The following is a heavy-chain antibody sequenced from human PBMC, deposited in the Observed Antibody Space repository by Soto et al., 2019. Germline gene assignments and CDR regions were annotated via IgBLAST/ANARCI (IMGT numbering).Heavy chain of an antibody. Sequence: QVQLQQWGAGLLKPSETLSLTCAVYGGSFSGYYWSWIRQPPGKGLEWIGEINHSGSTNSNPSLKRRVTISVDTSKNQFSLKLSSVTAADTAVYYCARGKNILTGYVDWFDPWGQGTLVTVSS. CDR2: INHSGST. CDR3: ARGKNILTGYVDWFDP. D-gene: IGHD3-9*01. J-gene: IGHJ5*02. CDR1: GGSFSGYY. V-gene: IGHV4-34*01.